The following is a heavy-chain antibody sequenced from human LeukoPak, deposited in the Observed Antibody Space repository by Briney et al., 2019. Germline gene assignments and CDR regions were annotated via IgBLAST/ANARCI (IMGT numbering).Heavy chain of an antibody. CDR3: ARVGFRLWLLNY. CDR1: GGSFGGYY. V-gene: IGHV4-34*01. D-gene: IGHD5-18*01. CDR2: INHSGST. J-gene: IGHJ4*02. Sequence: PSETLSLTCAVYGGSFGGYYWSWIRQPPGKGLEWIGEINHSGSTNYNPSLKSRVTISVDTSRNQFSLKLSSVTAADTAVYYCARVGFRLWLLNYWGQGTLVTVSS.